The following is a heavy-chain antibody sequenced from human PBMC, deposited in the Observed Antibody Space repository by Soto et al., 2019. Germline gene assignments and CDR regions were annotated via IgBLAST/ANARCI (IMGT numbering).Heavy chain of an antibody. V-gene: IGHV1-69*13. J-gene: IGHJ6*02. CDR1: GGTFSSYA. D-gene: IGHD3-22*01. Sequence: SVKVSCKASGGTFSSYAISWVRQAPGQGLEWMGGIIPIFGTANYAQKFQGRVRITADESTSTAYMELGSLRSEDTAVYYCASPYYYDSSGPRGYYYGMDVWGQGTTVTVSS. CDR3: ASPYYYDSSGPRGYYYGMDV. CDR2: IIPIFGTA.